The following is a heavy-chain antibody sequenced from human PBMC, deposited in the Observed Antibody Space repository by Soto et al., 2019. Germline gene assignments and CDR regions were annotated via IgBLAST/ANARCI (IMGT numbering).Heavy chain of an antibody. CDR3: ARGIGRCGSASCCPLEAPDS. CDR2: IIPMFGTA. D-gene: IGHD2-2*01. J-gene: IGHJ4*02. CDR1: GGTFSNSA. Sequence: GQLVQSGAEVRKPGSSVKVSCKASGGTFSNSAISWVRQAPGQGLEWMGVIIPMFGTANYAQKFYGRVTISADKSTSAAYMELRSLRSEDRAMYYCARGIGRCGSASCCPLEAPDSWGQGPLVTVSS. V-gene: IGHV1-69*06.